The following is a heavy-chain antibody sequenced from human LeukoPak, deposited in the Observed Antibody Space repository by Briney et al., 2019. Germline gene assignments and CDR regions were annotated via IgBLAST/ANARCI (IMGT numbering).Heavy chain of an antibody. V-gene: IGHV3-74*01. CDR1: GFTISSYW. Sequence: GGSLRLSCAASGFTISSYWMHWVRQAPGKGLVWVSRIKSDGSSTNYADSVKGRFTISRDNAQNTLYLQMNSLRAEDTAVYYCAKDRSLPRDGYKYYFDYWGQGTLVTVSS. D-gene: IGHD5-24*01. CDR2: IKSDGSST. J-gene: IGHJ4*02. CDR3: AKDRSLPRDGYKYYFDY.